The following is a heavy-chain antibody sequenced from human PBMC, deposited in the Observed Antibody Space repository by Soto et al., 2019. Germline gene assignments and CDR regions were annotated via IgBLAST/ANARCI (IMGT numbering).Heavy chain of an antibody. V-gene: IGHV3-23*01. CDR2: ISGSGGST. CDR3: AKSTYTASYYFDY. J-gene: IGHJ4*02. D-gene: IGHD5-18*01. Sequence: AASGFTFSSYAMSWVRQAPGKGLEWVSAISGSGGSTYYADSVKGRFTISRDNSKNTLYLQMNSLRAEDTAVYYCAKSTYTASYYFDYWGQGTLVTVSS. CDR1: GFTFSSYA.